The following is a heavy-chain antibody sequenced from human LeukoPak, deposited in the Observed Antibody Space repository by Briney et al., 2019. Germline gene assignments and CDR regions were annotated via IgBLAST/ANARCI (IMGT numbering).Heavy chain of an antibody. V-gene: IGHV1-2*02. Sequence: ASVKVSCKASGYTFTGYYMHWVRQAPGQGLEWMGWINPNSGGTNYAQKFQGRVTMTRDTSISTAYMELSRLRSDDTAVYYCVRGPFWSGYYGDYWGQGTLVTVSS. CDR2: INPNSGGT. J-gene: IGHJ4*02. CDR1: GYTFTGYY. CDR3: VRGPFWSGYYGDY. D-gene: IGHD3-3*01.